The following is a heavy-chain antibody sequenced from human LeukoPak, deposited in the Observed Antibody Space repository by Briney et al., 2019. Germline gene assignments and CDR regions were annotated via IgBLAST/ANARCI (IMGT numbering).Heavy chain of an antibody. CDR2: IIPILSIE. CDR1: GCTFSSYA. CDR3: ARDIVVVVAATPYYYYGMDV. V-gene: IGHV1-69*10. Sequence: SVKLSCTASGCTFSSYAISWVRQAPGQGLEWMAGIIPILSIENYAQTVQGRFTITGDKSTNTLYMEMSSLRSEDTAVYYCARDIVVVVAATPYYYYGMDVWGQGTTVTVS. D-gene: IGHD2-15*01. J-gene: IGHJ6*02.